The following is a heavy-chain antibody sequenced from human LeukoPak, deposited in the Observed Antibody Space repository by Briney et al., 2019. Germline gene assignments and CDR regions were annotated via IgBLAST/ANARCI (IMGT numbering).Heavy chain of an antibody. CDR2: ISSSSYI. J-gene: IGHJ3*02. D-gene: IGHD3-3*01. Sequence: GGSLRLSCAASGFTFSSYSMNWVRQAPGKGLEWVSSISSSSYIYYADSVKGRFTISRDNAKNSLYLQMNSLRAEDTAVYYCARAYYDFWSDYYPHDAFDIWGQGTMVTVSS. CDR1: GFTFSSYS. V-gene: IGHV3-21*01. CDR3: ARAYYDFWSDYYPHDAFDI.